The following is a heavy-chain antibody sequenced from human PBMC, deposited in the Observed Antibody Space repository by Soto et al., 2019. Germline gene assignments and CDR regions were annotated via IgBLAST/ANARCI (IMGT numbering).Heavy chain of an antibody. Sequence: GGSLRLSCAASGLTVSRNYMSWVRQAPGKGLEWVSVIYSGGSSYADSVKGRFTISRDISKNTLYLQMNSLRAEDTAIYYCARAVAGNEDVWGQGTTVTVSS. CDR3: ARAVAGNEDV. D-gene: IGHD6-19*01. J-gene: IGHJ6*02. CDR1: GLTVSRNY. CDR2: IYSGGS. V-gene: IGHV3-66*01.